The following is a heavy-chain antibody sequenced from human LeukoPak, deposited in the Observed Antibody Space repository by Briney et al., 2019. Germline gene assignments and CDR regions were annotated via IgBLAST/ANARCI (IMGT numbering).Heavy chain of an antibody. CDR1: GFIFSNYA. CDR3: ARFLSRFFDDY. Sequence: GGSLRLSCAASGFIFSNYAMSWVRQAPGKGLEWVSGISGSGSTIYYADSVKGRFTISRDNAKNSLYLQMNSLRAEDTAVYYCARFLSRFFDDYWGQGTLVTVSS. V-gene: IGHV3-48*03. J-gene: IGHJ4*02. CDR2: ISGSGSTI. D-gene: IGHD3-9*01.